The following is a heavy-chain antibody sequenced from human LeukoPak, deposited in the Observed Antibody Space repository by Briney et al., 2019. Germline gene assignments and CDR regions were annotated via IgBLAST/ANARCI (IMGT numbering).Heavy chain of an antibody. J-gene: IGHJ4*02. V-gene: IGHV3-66*04. CDR2: IYSGGST. CDR3: AKPPGIAAAGTGRGYYFDY. Sequence: GALRLSCAASGFTVSSNYMSWVRQAPGKGLEWVSVIYSGGSTYYADSVKGRFTSSRDNSKNTLYLQMISLRAEDTAVYYCAKPPGIAAAGTGRGYYFDYWGQGTLVTVSS. D-gene: IGHD6-13*01. CDR1: GFTVSSNY.